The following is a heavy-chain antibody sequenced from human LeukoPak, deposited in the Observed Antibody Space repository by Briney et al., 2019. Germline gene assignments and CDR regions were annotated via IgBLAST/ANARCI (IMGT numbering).Heavy chain of an antibody. CDR3: AKFKSSGYYYYYYMDV. D-gene: IGHD2-15*01. Sequence: PGGSLRLSCAASGFTFSSYAMSCVRQAPGKGLEWVSAISGSGGSTYYADSVKGRFTISRDNSKNTLYLQMNSLRAEDTAVYYCAKFKSSGYYYYYYMDVWGKGTTVTVSS. CDR1: GFTFSSYA. CDR2: ISGSGGST. J-gene: IGHJ6*03. V-gene: IGHV3-23*01.